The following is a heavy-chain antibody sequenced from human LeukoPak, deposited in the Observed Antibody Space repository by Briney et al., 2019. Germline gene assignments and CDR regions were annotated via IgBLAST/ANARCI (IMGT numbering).Heavy chain of an antibody. Sequence: ASVKVSCKASGYTFTSYYMHWVRQAPGQGLEWMGIINPSGGSTSYAQKFQGRVTMTRDTSTSTVYMELSSLRSEDTAVYYCARDRRVRGYVTNYYYGMDVWGQGTTVTVSS. CDR1: GYTFTSYY. V-gene: IGHV1-46*01. J-gene: IGHJ6*02. CDR3: ARDRRVRGYVTNYYYGMDV. D-gene: IGHD3-10*01. CDR2: INPSGGST.